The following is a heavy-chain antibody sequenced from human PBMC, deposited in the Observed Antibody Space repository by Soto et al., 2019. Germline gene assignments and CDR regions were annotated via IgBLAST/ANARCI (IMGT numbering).Heavy chain of an antibody. CDR1: GDSISGSPYF. D-gene: IGHD6-13*01. Sequence: QLQLQESGPGLVMPSETLSLTCTVSGDSISGSPYFWCWIRQPPGKRLEWIGSIFYDGYTVYSPSLQSRVTISVDTSKNQCSLRLTSVAAADTAIYFCARLQAAVPHYWGQGTLVTVSS. J-gene: IGHJ4*02. CDR2: IFYDGYT. CDR3: ARLQAAVPHY. V-gene: IGHV4-39*01.